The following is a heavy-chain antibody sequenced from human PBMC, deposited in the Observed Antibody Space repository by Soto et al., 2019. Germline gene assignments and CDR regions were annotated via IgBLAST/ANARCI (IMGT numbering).Heavy chain of an antibody. J-gene: IGHJ6*02. CDR1: GYSFTSYW. Sequence: DSLTISGKGSGYSFTSYWLSWVRQMPGKGLEWMGRIDPSDSYTNYSPSFQGHVTISADKSISTAYLQWSSLKASDTAMYYCARHGLPSYYYGMDVWGQGTTVTVSS. CDR2: IDPSDSYT. D-gene: IGHD5-12*01. V-gene: IGHV5-10-1*01. CDR3: ARHGLPSYYYGMDV.